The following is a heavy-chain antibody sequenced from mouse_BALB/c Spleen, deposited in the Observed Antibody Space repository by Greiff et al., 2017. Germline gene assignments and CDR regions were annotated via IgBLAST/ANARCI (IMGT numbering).Heavy chain of an antibody. CDR2: IDPANGNT. CDR1: GFNIKDTY. V-gene: IGHV14-3*02. CDR3: ARAGDGYSYFDY. D-gene: IGHD2-3*01. Sequence: VQLQQSGAELVKPGASVKLSCTASGFNIKDTYMHWVKQRPEQGLEWIGRIDPANGNTKYDPKFQGKATITADTSSNTAYLQLSSLTSEDTAVYYCARAGDGYSYFDYWGQGTTLTVSS. J-gene: IGHJ2*01.